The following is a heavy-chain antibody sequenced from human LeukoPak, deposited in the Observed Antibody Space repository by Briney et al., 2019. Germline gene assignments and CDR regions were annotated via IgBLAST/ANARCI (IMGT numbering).Heavy chain of an antibody. V-gene: IGHV1-2*02. D-gene: IGHD2-15*01. CDR3: ARGCGGSCYFCWFDP. J-gene: IGHJ5*02. CDR1: GYTFTGYY. Sequence: ASVTVSCKASGYTFTGYYMHWVRQAPGQGLEWMGWIKPNSGGTNYAQKFHGRVTMTRDTSISTAYMELSRLRSDDTSVYYCARGCGGSCYFCWFDPWGRGTLVTVSS. CDR2: IKPNSGGT.